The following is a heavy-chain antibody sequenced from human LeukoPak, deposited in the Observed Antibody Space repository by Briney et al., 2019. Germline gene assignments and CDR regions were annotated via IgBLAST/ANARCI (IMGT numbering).Heavy chain of an antibody. Sequence: ASVKVSCKASGYTFTGYYTHWVRQAPGQGLEWMGWINPNSGGTNYAQKFQGRVTMTRDTSISTAYMELSRLRSDDTAVYYCARSSMPYYDILTGSYPAGWFDPWGQGTLVTVSS. J-gene: IGHJ5*02. CDR2: INPNSGGT. D-gene: IGHD3-9*01. V-gene: IGHV1-2*02. CDR1: GYTFTGYY. CDR3: ARSSMPYYDILTGSYPAGWFDP.